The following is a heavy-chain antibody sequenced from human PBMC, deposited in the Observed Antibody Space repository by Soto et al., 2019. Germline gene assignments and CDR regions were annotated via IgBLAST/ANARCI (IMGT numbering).Heavy chain of an antibody. CDR1: GGSISSYY. CDR2: IYYSGST. CDR3: ARMPGPDYGDYRSYFDY. Sequence: PSETLSLTCTVSGGSISSYYWSWIRQPPGKGLEWIGYIYYSGSTNYNPSLKSRVTISVDTSKNQFSLKLSSVTAADTAVYYCARMPGPDYGDYRSYFDYWGQGTLVTVSS. V-gene: IGHV4-59*01. D-gene: IGHD4-17*01. J-gene: IGHJ4*02.